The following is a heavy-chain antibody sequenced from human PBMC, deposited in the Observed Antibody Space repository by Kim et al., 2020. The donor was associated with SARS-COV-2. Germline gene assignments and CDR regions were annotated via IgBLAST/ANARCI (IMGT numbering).Heavy chain of an antibody. CDR3: AKGGGGSYYYDLNPHSGNFQH. J-gene: IGHJ1*01. CDR2: ISGSGGST. CDR1: GFTFSSYA. D-gene: IGHD3-22*01. Sequence: GGSLRLSCAASGFTFSSYAMSWVRQAPGKGLEWVSAISGSGGSTYYADSVKGRFTISRDNSKNTLYLQMNSLRAEDTAVYYCAKGGGGSYYYDLNPHSGNFQHWGQGTLVTVSS. V-gene: IGHV3-23*01.